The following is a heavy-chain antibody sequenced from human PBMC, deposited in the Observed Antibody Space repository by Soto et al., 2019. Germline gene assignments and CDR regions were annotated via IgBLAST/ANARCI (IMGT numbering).Heavy chain of an antibody. CDR1: GFTFSSYA. CDR3: AKALLPYNSYYFDY. J-gene: IGHJ4*02. CDR2: ISGSGGST. V-gene: IGHV3-23*01. Sequence: GGSPRLSCAASGFTFSSYAMSWVRQAPGKGLEWVSAISGSGGSTYYADSVKGRFTISRDNSKNTLYLQMNSLRAEDTAVYYCAKALLPYNSYYFDYWGQGTLVTVSS. D-gene: IGHD1-20*01.